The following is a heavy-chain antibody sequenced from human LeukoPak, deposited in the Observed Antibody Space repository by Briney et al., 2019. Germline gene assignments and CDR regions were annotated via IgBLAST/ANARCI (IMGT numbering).Heavy chain of an antibody. D-gene: IGHD1-26*01. Sequence: PGRSLRLSCAASGFTFSSYARHWVRQAPGKGLEWVAVISYDGSNKYYADSVKGRFTISRDNSKNTLYLQMNSLRAEDTAVYYCARDDVDGSSDYWGQGTLVTVSS. J-gene: IGHJ4*02. CDR1: GFTFSSYA. CDR2: ISYDGSNK. V-gene: IGHV3-30-3*01. CDR3: ARDDVDGSSDY.